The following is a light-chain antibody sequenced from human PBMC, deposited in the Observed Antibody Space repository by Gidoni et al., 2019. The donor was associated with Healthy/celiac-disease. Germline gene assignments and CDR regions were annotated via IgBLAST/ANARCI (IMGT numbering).Light chain of an antibody. CDR1: QSVSSY. J-gene: IGKJ2*01. CDR3: QQRSNWPPYT. CDR2: DAS. V-gene: IGKV3-11*01. Sequence: EIVLTQSPATLSLSPGERATLFCRASQSVSSYLAWYQQKPGQAPRLLIYDASNRATGIPDRFSGSGSGTDFTLTISSLEPEDFAVYYCQQRSNWPPYTFGQGTKLEIK.